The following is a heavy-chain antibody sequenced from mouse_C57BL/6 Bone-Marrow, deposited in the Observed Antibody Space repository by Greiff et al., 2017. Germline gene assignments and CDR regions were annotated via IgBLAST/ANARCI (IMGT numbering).Heavy chain of an antibody. CDR2: IRNKANGYTT. CDR1: GFTFTDYY. V-gene: IGHV7-3*01. J-gene: IGHJ1*03. CDR3: ARYVGYYLWYFDV. Sequence: EVHLVESGGGLVQPGGSLSLSCAASGFTFTDYYMSWVRQPPGKALEWLGFIRNKANGYTTEYSASVKGRFTISRDNSQSILYLQMNALRAEDSATYYCARYVGYYLWYFDVWGTGTTVTVSS. D-gene: IGHD2-3*01.